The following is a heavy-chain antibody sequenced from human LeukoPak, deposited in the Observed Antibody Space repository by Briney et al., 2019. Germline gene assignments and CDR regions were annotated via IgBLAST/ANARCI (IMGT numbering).Heavy chain of an antibody. J-gene: IGHJ4*02. Sequence: SETLSLTCTVSGGSISSYYWSWIRQPPGKGLEWIGYIYYSGSTNYNLSLKSRVTISVDTSKNQFSLKLSSVTAADTAVYYCATTGTGGFDYWGQGTLVTVSS. CDR1: GGSISSYY. V-gene: IGHV4-59*08. CDR3: ATTGTGGFDY. CDR2: IYYSGST. D-gene: IGHD1-14*01.